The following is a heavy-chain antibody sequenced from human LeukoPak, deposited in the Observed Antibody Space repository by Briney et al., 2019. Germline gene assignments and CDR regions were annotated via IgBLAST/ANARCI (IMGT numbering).Heavy chain of an antibody. D-gene: IGHD3-3*01. Sequence: ASVKVSCKASGGTFSSYAISWVRQAPGQGLEWMGGIIPIFGAANYAQKFQGRVTVTADESTSTAYMELSSLRSEDTAVYYCARERNDFWSGYCDYWGQGTLVTVSS. J-gene: IGHJ4*02. CDR1: GGTFSSYA. CDR2: IIPIFGAA. CDR3: ARERNDFWSGYCDY. V-gene: IGHV1-69*01.